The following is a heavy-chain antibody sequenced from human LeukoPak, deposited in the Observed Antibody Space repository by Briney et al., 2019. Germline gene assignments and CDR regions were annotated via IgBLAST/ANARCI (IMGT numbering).Heavy chain of an antibody. CDR2: IYYSGST. D-gene: IGHD3-22*01. Sequence: PSETLSLTCTVSGGSISSYYWSWIRQPPGKGLEWIGYIYYSGSTNYNPSLKSRVTISVDTSKSQFSLKLSSVTAADTAVYYCARDPYYYDSSGFDYWGQGTLVTVSS. CDR3: ARDPYYYDSSGFDY. V-gene: IGHV4-59*01. J-gene: IGHJ4*02. CDR1: GGSISSYY.